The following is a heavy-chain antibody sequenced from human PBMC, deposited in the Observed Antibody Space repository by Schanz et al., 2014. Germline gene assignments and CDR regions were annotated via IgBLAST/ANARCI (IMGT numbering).Heavy chain of an antibody. D-gene: IGHD4-17*01. Sequence: VQLVESGGGLVQPGGSLRLSCAASGFTFSVYWMHWVRQPPGKGLVSVSRISGDGTTTSYADSVKGRFTISRDNAKNTLYLQMYSLRAEDTALYYCAKDPHRDYGGKPQTFDIWGQGTMVTVSS. CDR3: AKDPHRDYGGKPQTFDI. CDR2: ISGDGTTT. J-gene: IGHJ3*02. CDR1: GFTFSVYW. V-gene: IGHV3-74*01.